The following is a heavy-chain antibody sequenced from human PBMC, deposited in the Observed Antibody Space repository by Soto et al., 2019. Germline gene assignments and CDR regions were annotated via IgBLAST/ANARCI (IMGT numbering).Heavy chain of an antibody. V-gene: IGHV4-39*02. CDR2: ISYSGMT. J-gene: IGHJ1*01. CDR3: ATDSYLLDPSGYQDG. CDR1: GGSMRRSSYY. D-gene: IGHD5-12*01. Sequence: PSETLSLTCTVSGGSMRRSSYYWWWIRQTPGTGLEWIASISYSGMTYYRHSLKGRVAISLDRSQNQFSLRLHSVTAADTALYYCATDSYLLDPSGYQDGWGKGLQATVSS.